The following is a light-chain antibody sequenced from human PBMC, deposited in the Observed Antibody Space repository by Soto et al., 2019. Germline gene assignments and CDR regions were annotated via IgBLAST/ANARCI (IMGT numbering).Light chain of an antibody. CDR1: SSNIAAGYD. V-gene: IGLV1-40*01. J-gene: IGLJ2*01. Sequence: QSVLTQPPSVSGAPGQRVTLACTGSSSNIAAGYDVHWYQQLPGTAPKLLIYGNSTRPSGVPDRFSGSKSGTSASLAITGLQAEDEADYYCQSYDSSLSGYVVFGGGTKVTVL. CDR3: QSYDSSLSGYVV. CDR2: GNS.